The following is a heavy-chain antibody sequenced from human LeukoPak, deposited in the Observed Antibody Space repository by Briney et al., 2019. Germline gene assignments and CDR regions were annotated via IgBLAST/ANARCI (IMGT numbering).Heavy chain of an antibody. CDR2: INPNSGGT. CDR3: ATTAPPDI. Sequence: ASVKVSCKTAGYPFSDYYIHYVRQAPGQGLEWMGWINPNSGGTNYAQKFQGRVTMTRDTSISTAYMELSRLRSDDTAVYYCATTAPPDIWGQGTMVTVSS. D-gene: IGHD4-11*01. V-gene: IGHV1-2*02. CDR1: GYPFSDYY. J-gene: IGHJ3*02.